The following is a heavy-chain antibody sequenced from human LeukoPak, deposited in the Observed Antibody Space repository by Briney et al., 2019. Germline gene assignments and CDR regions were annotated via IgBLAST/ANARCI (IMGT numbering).Heavy chain of an antibody. D-gene: IGHD6-13*01. V-gene: IGHV4-31*03. CDR3: ARGTAAGTPDY. CDR1: GGSISSGGSY. Sequence: SETLSLTCTVSGGSISSGGSYWSWIRQHPGKGLEWIGYIYYSGSTYYNPPLKSRVTISVDTSKNQFSLKLSSVTAADTAVYYCARGTAAGTPDYWGQGTLVTVSS. J-gene: IGHJ4*02. CDR2: IYYSGST.